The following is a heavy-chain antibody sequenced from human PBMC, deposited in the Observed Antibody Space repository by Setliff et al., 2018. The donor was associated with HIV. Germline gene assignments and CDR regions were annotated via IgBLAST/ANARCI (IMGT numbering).Heavy chain of an antibody. CDR3: ATGGDGSGSYPNYYYAMDV. V-gene: IGHV1-24*01. Sequence: ASVKVSCKVSGYTLTELSRHWVRQAPGKGLEWMGGFDPEDGETIYAQKFQGRVTMTEDTSTDTAYMELSSLRSEDTAVYYCATGGDGSGSYPNYYYAMDVWDQGTTVTVSS. D-gene: IGHD3-10*01. J-gene: IGHJ6*02. CDR1: GYTLTELS. CDR2: FDPEDGET.